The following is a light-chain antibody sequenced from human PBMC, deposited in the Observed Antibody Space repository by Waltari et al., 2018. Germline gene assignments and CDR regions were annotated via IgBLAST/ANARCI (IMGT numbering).Light chain of an antibody. CDR2: DAS. CDR3: QQYNSYSWT. Sequence: DIQMTQSPSTLSASVVDRGTITCRASQSISSWLAWYQQKPGKAPKLLIYDASSLESGVPSRFSGSGSGTEFTLTISSLQPDDFATYYCQQYNSYSWTFGQGTKVEIK. J-gene: IGKJ1*01. V-gene: IGKV1-5*01. CDR1: QSISSW.